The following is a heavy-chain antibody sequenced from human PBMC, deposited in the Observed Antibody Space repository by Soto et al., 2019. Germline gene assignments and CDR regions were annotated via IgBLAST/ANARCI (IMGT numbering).Heavy chain of an antibody. CDR3: AREAYYDLWSCYLGHYYYYYMDV. CDR2: INAGKGNT. D-gene: IGHD3-3*01. Sequence: QVQLVQSGAEVKKPGASVKVSCKASGYTFTSYAMHWVRQAPGQRLEWMGWINAGKGNTKYSQKFQCRVTITRDRAARIAYMERSSLRPDETAVYYCAREAYYDLWSCYLGHYYYYYMDVWGKGTTVTVSS. CDR1: GYTFTSYA. J-gene: IGHJ6*03. V-gene: IGHV1-3*01.